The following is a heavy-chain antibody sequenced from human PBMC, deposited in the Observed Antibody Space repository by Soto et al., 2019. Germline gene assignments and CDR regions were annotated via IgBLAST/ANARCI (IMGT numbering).Heavy chain of an antibody. CDR3: AREVTVFGSSSWSNFDY. V-gene: IGHV4-59*01. Sequence: PSETLSLTCTVSGGSISSYYWSWIRQPPGKGLEWIGYIYYSGSTNYNPCLKSRVTISVDTSKNQFSLKLSSVTAADTAVYYCAREVTVFGSSSWSNFDYWGQGTLVTVSS. CDR2: IYYSGST. D-gene: IGHD6-13*01. CDR1: GGSISSYY. J-gene: IGHJ4*02.